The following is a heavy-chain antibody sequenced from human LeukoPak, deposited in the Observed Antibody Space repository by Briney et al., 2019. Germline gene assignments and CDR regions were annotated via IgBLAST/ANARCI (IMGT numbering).Heavy chain of an antibody. Sequence: SETLSLTCTVSGDSISSYYWSWFRQPAGKGLEWIGRIYTSGSTNYNPSLKSRVTISVDTPKNQFSLKLSSVTAADTAVYYCARGSCSSTSCYSYSDYWGQGTLVTVSS. CDR3: ARGSCSSTSCYSYSDY. J-gene: IGHJ4*02. D-gene: IGHD2-2*02. CDR1: GDSISSYY. V-gene: IGHV4-4*07. CDR2: IYTSGST.